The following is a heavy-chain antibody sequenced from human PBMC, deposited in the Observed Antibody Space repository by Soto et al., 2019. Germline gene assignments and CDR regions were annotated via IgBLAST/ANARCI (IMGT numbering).Heavy chain of an antibody. CDR1: GGSISSGDYY. V-gene: IGHV4-30-4*01. CDR2: IYYSGST. Sequence: SSETLSLTCTVSGGSISSGDYYWSWIRQPPGKGLEWIGYIYYSGSTYYNPSLKSRVTISVDTSKNQFSLKLSSVTAADTAVYYCARDLLYYDILTGEYYYYGMDVWGQGTTVTVSS. D-gene: IGHD3-9*01. J-gene: IGHJ6*02. CDR3: ARDLLYYDILTGEYYYYGMDV.